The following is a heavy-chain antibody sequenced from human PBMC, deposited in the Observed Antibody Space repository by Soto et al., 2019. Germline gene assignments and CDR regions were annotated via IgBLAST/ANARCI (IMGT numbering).Heavy chain of an antibody. J-gene: IGHJ6*02. CDR1: GFTFSSYG. Sequence: QVQLVESGGGVVQPGRSLRLSCAASGFTFSSYGMHWVRQAPGKGLEWVAVISYDGSNKYYADSVKGRFTISRDNSKNTLYLQMNSLRAEDTAVYYCAKDRPSGSRPYYYGMDVWGQGTMVTVSS. D-gene: IGHD1-26*01. CDR2: ISYDGSNK. CDR3: AKDRPSGSRPYYYGMDV. V-gene: IGHV3-30*18.